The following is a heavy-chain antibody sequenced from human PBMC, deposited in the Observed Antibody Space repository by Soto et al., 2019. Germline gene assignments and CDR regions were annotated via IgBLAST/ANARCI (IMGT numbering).Heavy chain of an antibody. Sequence: PSDTLSLTCFFSGFSVTSYHLSLIRQFPGKGLEWIAYTSYTGNTNYNPSLQSRVTISLDTSKNQLSLKLTSMTAADTAVYYCARLNFGVVTSFSWFDPWGPGTLVTVSS. CDR1: GFSVTSYH. J-gene: IGHJ5*02. CDR2: TSYTGNT. CDR3: ARLNFGVVTSFSWFDP. V-gene: IGHV4-59*02. D-gene: IGHD3-3*01.